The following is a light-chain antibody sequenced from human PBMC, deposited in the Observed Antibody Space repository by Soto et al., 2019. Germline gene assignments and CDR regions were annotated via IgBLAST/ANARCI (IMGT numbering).Light chain of an antibody. CDR2: GNG. J-gene: IGLJ1*01. CDR1: SSNIGAGYE. Sequence: QSVLTQPPSVSGAPGQRVTVSCTGTSSNIGAGYEVHWYHQLPGTAPKLLVSGNGNRPSGVPDRLSASKSGTSASLAITGLQAEDEADYYCAAWDDSLNGRVFGTGTKLTVL. V-gene: IGLV1-40*01. CDR3: AAWDDSLNGRV.